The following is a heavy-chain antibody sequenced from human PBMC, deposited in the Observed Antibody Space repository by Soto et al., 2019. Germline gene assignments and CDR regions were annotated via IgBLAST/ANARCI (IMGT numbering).Heavy chain of an antibody. D-gene: IGHD5-12*01. CDR1: GFTFSSYW. Sequence: EVQLVESGGGLVQPGGSLRLSRAASGFTFSSYWMSWVRQAPGKGLEWVANIKQDGSEKYYVDSVKGRFTISRDNAKNSLYLQMNSLRAEDTAVYYCARDRIRDGYNYYYYYGMDVWGQGTTVTVSS. J-gene: IGHJ6*02. CDR2: IKQDGSEK. V-gene: IGHV3-7*03. CDR3: ARDRIRDGYNYYYYYGMDV.